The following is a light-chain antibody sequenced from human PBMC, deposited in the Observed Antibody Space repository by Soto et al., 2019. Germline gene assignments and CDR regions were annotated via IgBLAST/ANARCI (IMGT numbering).Light chain of an antibody. J-gene: IGLJ2*01. CDR1: SSNIGSNY. Sequence: QSVLTQPPSASGTPGQRVTISCSGSSSNIGSNYVFWYQQLPGTAPKVLMYRNNQRPSGVPDRFSGSKSGTSASLAISGLRSEDEADYYCATWDDSLSGYVVFGGGTKLTDL. V-gene: IGLV1-47*01. CDR3: ATWDDSLSGYVV. CDR2: RNN.